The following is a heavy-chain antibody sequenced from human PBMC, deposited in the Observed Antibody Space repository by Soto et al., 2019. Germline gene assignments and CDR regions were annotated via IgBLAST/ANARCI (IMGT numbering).Heavy chain of an antibody. J-gene: IGHJ4*02. CDR3: ARSRGVVVPAAPSEFDY. V-gene: IGHV1-69*02. CDR2: IIPILGIA. Sequence: QVQLVQSGAEVKKPGSSVKVSCKASGGTFSSYTISWVRQAPGQGLEWMGRIIPILGIANYAQKFQGRVTITADKSTSTAYMELSSLRSEDTAVYYCARSRGVVVPAAPSEFDYWGQGTLVTVSS. D-gene: IGHD2-2*01. CDR1: GGTFSSYT.